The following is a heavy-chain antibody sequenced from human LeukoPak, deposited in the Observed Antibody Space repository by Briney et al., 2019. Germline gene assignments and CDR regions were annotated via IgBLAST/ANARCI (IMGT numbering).Heavy chain of an antibody. CDR2: VDPEDGET. V-gene: IGHV1-69-2*01. CDR1: GYTFTDYY. J-gene: IGHJ4*02. Sequence: GASVKVSCKASGYTFTDYYMHWVQQAPGKGLEWMGLVDPEDGETIYAEKFQGRVTITADTSTDTAYMELSSLRSEDTAVYYCATVGDLPFDYWGQGTLVTVSS. CDR3: ATVGDLPFDY. D-gene: IGHD4-17*01.